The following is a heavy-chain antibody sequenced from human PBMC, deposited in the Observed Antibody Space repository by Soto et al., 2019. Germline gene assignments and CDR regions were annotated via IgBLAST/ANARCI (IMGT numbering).Heavy chain of an antibody. CDR3: ARGLYYYDSSGYWGY. J-gene: IGHJ4*02. CDR1: GFTFSSYS. D-gene: IGHD3-22*01. Sequence: GALRLSCAASGFTFSSYSINWVRQAPGKGLEWVSYISSSSSTIYYADSVKGRFTISRDNAKNSLYLQMNSLRDEDTAVYYCARGLYYYDSSGYWGYWGQGTLVTVSS. V-gene: IGHV3-48*02. CDR2: ISSSSSTI.